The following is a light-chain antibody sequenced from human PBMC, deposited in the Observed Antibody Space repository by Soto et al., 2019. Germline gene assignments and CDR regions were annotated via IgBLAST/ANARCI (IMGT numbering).Light chain of an antibody. V-gene: IGLV1-51*01. CDR1: SSNIGNNY. CDR3: GTWDSSLSAGWV. J-gene: IGLJ3*02. CDR2: DNN. Sequence: QSVLTQPPSVSAAPGQKVTISCSGSSSNIGNNYVSWYQQLPGTAPKLLIYDNNKRPSGIPDRFSGSKSGTSATLGITGLQTGDEADYYCGTWDSSLSAGWVFGGGTMLTVL.